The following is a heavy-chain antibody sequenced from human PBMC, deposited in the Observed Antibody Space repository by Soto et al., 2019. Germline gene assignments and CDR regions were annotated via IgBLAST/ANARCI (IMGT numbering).Heavy chain of an antibody. D-gene: IGHD3-22*01. Sequence: SLRLSCAASGFTVSNNYMSWVRQAPGKGLEWVSVIYSGGSTYHADSVEGRFTISRDNSKNTLYLQMNSLRAEDTAVYYCARDYYKYYDSSGYYRSPAYWGQGTLVTVSS. J-gene: IGHJ4*02. CDR3: ARDYYKYYDSSGYYRSPAY. CDR1: GFTVSNNY. V-gene: IGHV3-66*01. CDR2: IYSGGST.